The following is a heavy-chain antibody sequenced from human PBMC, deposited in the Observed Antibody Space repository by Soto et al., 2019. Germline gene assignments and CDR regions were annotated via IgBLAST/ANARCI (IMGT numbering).Heavy chain of an antibody. J-gene: IGHJ6*02. CDR1: GGSISSYH. V-gene: IGHV4-59*08. CDR2: VHYSWGS. D-gene: IGHD3-10*01. CDR3: ARQGFGALHGLVDV. Sequence: QVQLQESGPGLVKPSETLSLSCTVSGGSISSYHWSWIRQTPGKGLEWIGYVHYSWGSNYNPSLKSPVAISLDTSKSQLSLKLTSVYATDTAVYYCARQGFGALHGLVDVWGQGTTVTVSS.